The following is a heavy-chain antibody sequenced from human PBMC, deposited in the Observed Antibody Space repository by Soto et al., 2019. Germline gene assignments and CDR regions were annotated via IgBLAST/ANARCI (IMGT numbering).Heavy chain of an antibody. CDR1: GGSISSGGYY. CDR3: ARGSSIAGLYYGMDV. CDR2: NYYSGIT. Sequence: QVQLQESGPGLVKPSQTLSLTCTVSGGSISSGGYYWTWIRQHPGKGLEWIGYNYYSGITYYNPSRTSRVTISLATSKNQFSLKLSSVTAADTAVYYCARGSSIAGLYYGMDVWGQGPTVTVSS. J-gene: IGHJ6*02. V-gene: IGHV4-31*03. D-gene: IGHD6-6*01.